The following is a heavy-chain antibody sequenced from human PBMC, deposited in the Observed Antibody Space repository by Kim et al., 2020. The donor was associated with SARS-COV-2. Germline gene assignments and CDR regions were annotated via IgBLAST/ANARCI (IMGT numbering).Heavy chain of an antibody. D-gene: IGHD5-12*01. CDR2: FDVEYGET. Sequence: ASVKVSCKVSGYSLNELSMHWVRQAPGKGLEWVVGFDVEYGETIYAQKVQGRITMTEDTSRDTAYMELNNLRSDDTAVYFCAAHFRPPGHSGYPFDYWGQGTLVTVSS. J-gene: IGHJ4*02. CDR1: GYSLNELS. CDR3: AAHFRPPGHSGYPFDY. V-gene: IGHV1-24*01.